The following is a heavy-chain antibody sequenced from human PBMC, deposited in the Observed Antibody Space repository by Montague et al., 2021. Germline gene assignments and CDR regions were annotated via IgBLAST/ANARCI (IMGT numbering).Heavy chain of an antibody. CDR3: AREWSGFDF. CDR2: IYSSGNT. CDR1: GDSMNTYK. D-gene: IGHD1-26*01. J-gene: IGHJ3*01. Sequence: SETLSLTCTVSGDSMNTYKWNWIRQPPGKGLEWIGYIYSSGNTNYNPSLKSRVTISVDTFRNQFSLEVSSVTAADTAMYYCAREWSGFDFWGHGTMVTVSS. V-gene: IGHV4-59*01.